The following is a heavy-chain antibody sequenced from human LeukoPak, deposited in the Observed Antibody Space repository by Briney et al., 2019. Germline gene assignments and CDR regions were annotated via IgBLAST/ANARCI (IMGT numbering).Heavy chain of an antibody. CDR3: TRGAPTRDYYGSGSYQDY. V-gene: IGHV3-53*01. D-gene: IGHD3-10*01. CDR2: IYSGGST. J-gene: IGHJ4*02. CDR1: GFTVSSNY. Sequence: PGGSLRLSCAASGFTVSSNYMSWVRQAPGKGLEWVSLIYSGGSTYYADSVKGRFTISRDNSKNTLYLQMNSLRAEGTAVYYCTRGAPTRDYYGSGSYQDYWGQGTLVTVSS.